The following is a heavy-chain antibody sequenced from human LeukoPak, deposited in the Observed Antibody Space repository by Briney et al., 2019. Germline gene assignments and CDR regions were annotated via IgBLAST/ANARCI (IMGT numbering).Heavy chain of an antibody. CDR3: ARSLRDAFDI. Sequence: PGGSLRLSCAASGFIFSSYAMSWVRQAPGKGLEWVSSLSGTGRYIYYADLMKGRFTISRDNAKNSLYLQMNSLRAEDTAVYYCARSLRDAFDIWGQGTMVTVSS. V-gene: IGHV3-21*06. CDR2: LSGTGRYI. J-gene: IGHJ3*02. CDR1: GFIFSSYA.